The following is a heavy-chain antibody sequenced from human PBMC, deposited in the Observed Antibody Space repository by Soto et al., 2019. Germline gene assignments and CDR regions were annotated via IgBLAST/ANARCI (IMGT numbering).Heavy chain of an antibody. Sequence: EVQLVQSGAEVKKPGESLRISCKGSGYSFTSYWISWVRQMPGKGLEWMGRIDPSDSYTNYSPSFQGHVTISADKSISTAYLQWSSLKASDTAMYYCARHLGEGYCSSTSCYTHESFDIWGQGTMVTVSS. J-gene: IGHJ3*02. CDR2: IDPSDSYT. CDR3: ARHLGEGYCSSTSCYTHESFDI. D-gene: IGHD2-2*02. V-gene: IGHV5-10-1*03. CDR1: GYSFTSYW.